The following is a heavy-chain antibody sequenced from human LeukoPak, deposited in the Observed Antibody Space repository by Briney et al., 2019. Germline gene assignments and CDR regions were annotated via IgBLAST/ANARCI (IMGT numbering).Heavy chain of an antibody. J-gene: IGHJ6*03. CDR3: ARGHYDSSGYLLQGYYYMDV. D-gene: IGHD3-22*01. Sequence: PGGSLRLSCAASGFTFSSYAMSWVRQAPGKGLEWVSAISGSGGSTYYADSVKGRFTISRDNSKNTLYLQMNSLRAEDTAVYYCARGHYDSSGYLLQGYYYMDVWGKGTTVTVSS. V-gene: IGHV3-23*01. CDR1: GFTFSSYA. CDR2: ISGSGGST.